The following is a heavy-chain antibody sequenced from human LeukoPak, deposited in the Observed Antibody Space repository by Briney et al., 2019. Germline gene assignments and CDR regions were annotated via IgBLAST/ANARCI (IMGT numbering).Heavy chain of an antibody. J-gene: IGHJ5*02. Sequence: PSETLSLTCTISGGSFGTDYWSWIRQPPGKGLEWIGYIYYSGSTNYNPSLKSRVTMSIDTSKNQFSLKLSSMTAADTAVYYCARDWSGLNWFDPWGQGTLVTVSS. D-gene: IGHD3-3*01. CDR3: ARDWSGLNWFDP. CDR2: IYYSGST. V-gene: IGHV4-59*01. CDR1: GGSFGTDY.